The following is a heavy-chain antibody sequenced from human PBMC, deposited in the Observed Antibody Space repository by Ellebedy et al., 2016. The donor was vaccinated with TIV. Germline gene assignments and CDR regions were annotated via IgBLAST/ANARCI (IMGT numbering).Heavy chain of an antibody. J-gene: IGHJ4*02. CDR2: IYYSGST. V-gene: IGHV4-31*03. Sequence: SETLSLTCTVSGDSISSGGYYWSWIRQHPGKGLEWIGYIYYSGSTYYNPSLKSRVTISVDTSKNQFSLKLSSVTAADTAVYYCARTWGTVTTYGYWGRGTLVTVSS. CDR3: ARTWGTVTTYGY. D-gene: IGHD4-17*01. CDR1: GDSISSGGYY.